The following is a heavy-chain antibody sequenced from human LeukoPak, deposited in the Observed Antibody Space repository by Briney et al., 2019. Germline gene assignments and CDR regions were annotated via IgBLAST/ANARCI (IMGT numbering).Heavy chain of an antibody. V-gene: IGHV4-39*01. D-gene: IGHD3-22*01. J-gene: IGHJ6*03. CDR3: ARTNSYYYDSSGYYPYYYYYYYMDV. Sequence: PSETLSLTCTVSGGSISSSRDYWAWLRQPPGKGLEWIANIYYSGSTYYSPSLKSRVTISVDTSKNQFSLKLSSVTAADTAVYYCARTNSYYYDSSGYYPYYYYYYYMDVWGKGTTVTISS. CDR2: IYYSGST. CDR1: GGSISSSRDY.